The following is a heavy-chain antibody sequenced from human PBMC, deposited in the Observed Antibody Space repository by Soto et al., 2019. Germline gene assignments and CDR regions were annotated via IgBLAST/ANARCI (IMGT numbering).Heavy chain of an antibody. J-gene: IGHJ5*02. D-gene: IGHD1-1*01. CDR1: GGSFSGYY. V-gene: IGHV4-34*01. CDR2: INHSGST. Sequence: QVQLQQWGAGLLKPSETLSLTCAVYGGSFSGYYWSWIRQPPGKGLEWIGEINHSGSTNYNPSLKSRVTISVDTSKNQFSLKQSSVTAADTAVYYCARGTTGTTSRWFDPWGQGTLVTVSS. CDR3: ARGTTGTTSRWFDP.